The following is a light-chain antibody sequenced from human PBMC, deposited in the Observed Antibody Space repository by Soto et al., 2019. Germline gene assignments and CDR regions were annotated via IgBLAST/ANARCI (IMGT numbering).Light chain of an antibody. V-gene: IGLV3-1*01. CDR1: KLGDKY. Sequence: SYELTQPPSVSVSPGQTASITCSGDKLGDKYACWYQQKPGQSPVLVIYQDSKRPSGIPERFSGSNSRNTATLTISGTQAMDEADYYCQAWDSSTALVFGGGTKLTVL. J-gene: IGLJ2*01. CDR2: QDS. CDR3: QAWDSSTALV.